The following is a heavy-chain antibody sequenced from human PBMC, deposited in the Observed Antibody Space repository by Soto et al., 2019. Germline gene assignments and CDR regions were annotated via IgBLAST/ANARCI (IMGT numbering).Heavy chain of an antibody. CDR1: GGTFSSYA. V-gene: IGHV1-69*01. J-gene: IGHJ3*02. D-gene: IGHD3-22*01. Sequence: QVQLVQSGAEVKKPGSSVKVSCKASGGTFSSYAISWVRQAPGQGLEWMGGIIPIFGTANYAQKLQGRVTITADESTSTAYMELSSLRSEDTAVYYCARKLDYYDSSGYYLSAFAIWGQGTMVTVSS. CDR3: ARKLDYYDSSGYYLSAFAI. CDR2: IIPIFGTA.